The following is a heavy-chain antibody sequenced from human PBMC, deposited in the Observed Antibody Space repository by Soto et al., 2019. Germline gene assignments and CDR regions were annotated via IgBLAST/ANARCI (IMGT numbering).Heavy chain of an antibody. Sequence: GDSGKVCCKACGYTFTGYYIHLVRQAPGQGLEWMGWINPNSGDTNFAHKFQGRVTMTRYTSISTAYMELSRLRSDDTAVYYCARDDCSGGSCEALDYWGQGTPVTVSS. CDR1: GYTFTGYY. CDR2: INPNSGDT. V-gene: IGHV1-2*07. D-gene: IGHD2-15*01. J-gene: IGHJ4*02. CDR3: ARDDCSGGSCEALDY.